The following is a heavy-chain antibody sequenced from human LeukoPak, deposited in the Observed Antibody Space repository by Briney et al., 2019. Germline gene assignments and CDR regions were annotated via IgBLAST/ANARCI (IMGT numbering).Heavy chain of an antibody. CDR1: GFTFNSYA. D-gene: IGHD6-19*01. CDR3: AKTTTGYSSGRYPGWPADY. CDR2: IFGSGGSP. V-gene: IGHV3-23*01. Sequence: GGSLTLSCAAYGFTFNSYAMYWVRQAPGKGLEWVSGIFGSGGSPHYADSVKGRFTISRDNSKNTVYLQMSSLRAGDTAVYYCAKTTTGYSSGRYPGWPADYWGQGSLVTVSS. J-gene: IGHJ4*02.